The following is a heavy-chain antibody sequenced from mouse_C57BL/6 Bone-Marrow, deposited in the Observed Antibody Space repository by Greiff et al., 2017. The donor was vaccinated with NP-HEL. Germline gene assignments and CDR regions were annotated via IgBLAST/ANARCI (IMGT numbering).Heavy chain of an antibody. CDR2: IDPSDSET. Sequence: QVQLQQPGAELVRPGSSVKLSCKASGYTFTSYWMHWVKQRPIQGLEWIGNIDPSDSETHYNQKFKDKATLTVDNSSSTAYMQLSSLTSEDSAVYYCARVPPYGSTWYFDVWGTGTTVTGSS. D-gene: IGHD1-1*01. V-gene: IGHV1-52*01. CDR1: GYTFTSYW. J-gene: IGHJ1*03. CDR3: ARVPPYGSTWYFDV.